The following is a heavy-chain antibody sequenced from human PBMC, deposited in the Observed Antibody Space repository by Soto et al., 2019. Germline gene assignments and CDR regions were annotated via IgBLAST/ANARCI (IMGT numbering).Heavy chain of an antibody. CDR1: GGSSSSSSYY. CDR2: IYYSGNT. D-gene: IGHD4-17*01. CDR3: ARRYGPGFDY. J-gene: IGHJ4*02. Sequence: GGSSSSSSYYWGWIRQPPGKGLEWIGSIYYSGNTYYNPSLKSRVTISVDTSKNQFSLKLNSVTAADTAVYYCARRYGPGFDYWGQGTRVSVSS. V-gene: IGHV4-39*01.